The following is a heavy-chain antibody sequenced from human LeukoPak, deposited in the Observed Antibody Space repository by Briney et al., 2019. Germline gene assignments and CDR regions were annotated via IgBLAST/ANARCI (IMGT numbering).Heavy chain of an antibody. V-gene: IGHV4-59*08. Sequence: PSETLSLTCTVSGGFISNYYWSWIRQTPGKGLEWIGYIYYTGSTNYNPSLKSRVIISVDTSKNQFSLKLSSVTAADTAVYYCARSGFRTGYFQHWGQGTLVTVSS. D-gene: IGHD1/OR15-1a*01. CDR3: ARSGFRTGYFQH. CDR2: IYYTGST. CDR1: GGFISNYY. J-gene: IGHJ1*01.